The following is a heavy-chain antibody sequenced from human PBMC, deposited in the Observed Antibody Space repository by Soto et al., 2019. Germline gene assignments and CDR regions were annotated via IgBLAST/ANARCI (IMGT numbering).Heavy chain of an antibody. D-gene: IGHD4-4*01. J-gene: IGHJ5*02. CDR1: GFTFSDYY. V-gene: IGHV3-11*01. Sequence: QVQLVESGGGLVKPGGSLRLSCVASGFTFSDYYMSWIRQAPGKGLEWLSYISSSSRTIYYAESVKGRFAISRDNAKDSLYLQMNSLGAEDTAVYYCARDRADYYSNVRFDPWGRGALVAVSS. CDR3: ARDRADYYSNVRFDP. CDR2: ISSSSRTI.